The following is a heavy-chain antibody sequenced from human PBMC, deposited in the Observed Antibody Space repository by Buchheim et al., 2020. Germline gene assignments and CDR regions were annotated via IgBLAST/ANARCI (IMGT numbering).Heavy chain of an antibody. J-gene: IGHJ6*02. CDR1: GFSITSSS. CDR3: TRGGVRYGMDV. Sequence: EVQLVESGGGLVQPGGSLRLSCAASGFSITSSSMFWVRHAPGKGLMWVSQIHTDGSSITYADSVKGRFTMSRESAKNTLYLQMNSLRDEDTSVYYCTRGGVRYGMDVWGQGTT. CDR2: IHTDGSSI. D-gene: IGHD2-8*01. V-gene: IGHV3-74*03.